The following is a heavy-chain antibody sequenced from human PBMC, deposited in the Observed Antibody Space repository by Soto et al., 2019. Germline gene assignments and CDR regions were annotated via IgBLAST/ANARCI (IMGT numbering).Heavy chain of an antibody. CDR2: IHSDGITT. J-gene: IGHJ3*01. CDR1: GFTFSTYW. D-gene: IGHD1-1*01. CDR3: ATGPTPAFAF. Sequence: GGSLRLSCAASGFTFSTYWMHWVRQAPGKGLVWVSRIHSDGITTLYADSVTGRFTISRDNAKNTVFLQMNSLRAEDTAVYYCATGPTPAFAFWGRGTMVTVSS. V-gene: IGHV3-74*01.